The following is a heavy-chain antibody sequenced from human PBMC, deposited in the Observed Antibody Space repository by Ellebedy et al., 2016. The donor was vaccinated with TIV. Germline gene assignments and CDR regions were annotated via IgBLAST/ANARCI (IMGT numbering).Heavy chain of an antibody. CDR3: ARDLNGRFDR. CDR1: EFAVSSNY. J-gene: IGHJ5*02. V-gene: IGHV3-53*01. CDR2: MYSGGST. Sequence: GGSLRLXXAASEFAVSSNYMAWIRQAPGKGLDWVSVMYSGGSTYYADSVRGRFTISRDNSKNTLYLQLNSLRAEDTAVYYCARDLNGRFDRWGQGTLVAVSS.